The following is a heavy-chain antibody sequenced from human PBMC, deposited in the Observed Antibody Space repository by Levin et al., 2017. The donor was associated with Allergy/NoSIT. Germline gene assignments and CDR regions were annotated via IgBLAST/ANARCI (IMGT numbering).Heavy chain of an antibody. CDR1: GISISSDS. D-gene: IGHD1-14*01. Sequence: ESLKISCSVSGISISSDSWSWIRQFPGKGLEWIGYVYYTGRTNYNPSLKNRVTISVDSSKTQFSLRLSSVTAADTAIYYCAREPTGWFDPWGQGTLVTVSS. CDR3: AREPTGWFDP. CDR2: VYYTGRT. J-gene: IGHJ5*02. V-gene: IGHV4-59*01.